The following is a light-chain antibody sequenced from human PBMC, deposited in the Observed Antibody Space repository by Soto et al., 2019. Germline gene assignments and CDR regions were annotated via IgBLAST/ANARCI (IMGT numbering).Light chain of an antibody. J-gene: IGKJ2*01. CDR2: GAS. V-gene: IGKV1-33*01. Sequence: DSQMTQSPSSLSASVGDRVTITCRASQDITNYLNWYRQIPGKAPELLIYGASNLETEVPSRLSGSGSGTHFTFTISSLQPEDIATYYCQQYDNLPPDTFGQGTKLEI. CDR3: QQYDNLPPDT. CDR1: QDITNY.